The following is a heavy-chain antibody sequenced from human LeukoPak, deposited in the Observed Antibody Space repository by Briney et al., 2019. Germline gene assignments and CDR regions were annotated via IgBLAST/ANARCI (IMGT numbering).Heavy chain of an antibody. CDR3: ARESPMATII. CDR1: GYTFTSYG. V-gene: IGHV1-69*13. J-gene: IGHJ4*02. Sequence: ASVKVSCKASGYTFTSYGISWVRQAPGQGLEWMGGIIPIFGTANYAQKFQGRVTITADESTSTAYMELRSLRSEDTAVYYCARESPMATIIWGQGTLVTVSS. CDR2: IIPIFGTA. D-gene: IGHD5-24*01.